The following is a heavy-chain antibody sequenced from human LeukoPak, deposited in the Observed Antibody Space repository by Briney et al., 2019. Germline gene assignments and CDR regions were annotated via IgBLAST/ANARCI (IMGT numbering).Heavy chain of an antibody. Sequence: SQTLSLTYTVSGGSISSGDYYWSWIRQPPGKGLEWIGYIYYSGSTYYNPSLKSRVTISVDTSKNQFSLKLSSVTAADTAVYYCARGGNSDAFDIWGQGTMVTVSS. D-gene: IGHD4-23*01. J-gene: IGHJ3*02. CDR1: GGSISSGDYY. CDR2: IYYSGST. CDR3: ARGGNSDAFDI. V-gene: IGHV4-30-4*01.